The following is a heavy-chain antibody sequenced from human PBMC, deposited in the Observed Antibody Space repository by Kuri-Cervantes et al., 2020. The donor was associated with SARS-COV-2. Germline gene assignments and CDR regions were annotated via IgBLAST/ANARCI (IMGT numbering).Heavy chain of an antibody. D-gene: IGHD5-18*01. Sequence: SVKVSCKASGGTFSSYAISWVRQAPGQGLEWMGGIIPIFGTANYAQKFQGRVTITADESTSTAYMELSSLRSEDTAVYYCARGERGYSYGSYYYYMDVWGKGTTVTVSS. J-gene: IGHJ6*03. V-gene: IGHV1-69*13. CDR3: ARGERGYSYGSYYYYMDV. CDR1: GGTFSSYA. CDR2: IIPIFGTA.